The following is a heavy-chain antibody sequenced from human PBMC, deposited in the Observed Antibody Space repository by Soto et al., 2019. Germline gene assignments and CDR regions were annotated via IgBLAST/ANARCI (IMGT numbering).Heavy chain of an antibody. D-gene: IGHD1-7*01. V-gene: IGHV3-23*01. Sequence: GGSLRLSCAASGFTLSTYAMSWVRQTPGEGLEWVSTISGGGETTYYADSVKGRFTTSRDNSKNTLYLQMNSLRAEDTAVYYCAKGGTVTQLTFDSWGQGTLVTVST. CDR3: AKGGTVTQLTFDS. CDR2: ISGGGETT. CDR1: GFTLSTYA. J-gene: IGHJ4*02.